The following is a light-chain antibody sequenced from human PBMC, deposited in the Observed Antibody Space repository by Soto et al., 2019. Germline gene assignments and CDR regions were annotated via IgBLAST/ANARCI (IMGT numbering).Light chain of an antibody. CDR3: QEYNSAPEVT. CDR2: AAS. J-gene: IGKJ3*01. CDR1: QGISNY. Sequence: DIQMTQSPSSLSASVGDRVTITCRASQGISNYLAWYQQKPGKVPKLLIYAASTLQSVVPYRFSVSEAGTDFSLSTSSLQPEDVATYYCQEYNSAPEVTFGPGTKVDIK. V-gene: IGKV1-27*01.